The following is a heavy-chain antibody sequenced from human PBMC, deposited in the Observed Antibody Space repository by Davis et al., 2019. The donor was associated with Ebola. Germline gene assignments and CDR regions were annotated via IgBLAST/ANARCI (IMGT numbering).Heavy chain of an antibody. J-gene: IGHJ3*02. Sequence: ASVKVSCKASGYSFTGYYIHWVRQPPGQGLAWMGMINPNDGRTIYAQKFQGRVTVTRDTSTTTVYMDLSSRRSEDTALYYCTTPGGQDSGYDVFDIWGQGTMVTVSS. CDR3: TTPGGQDSGYDVFDI. CDR2: INPNDGRT. V-gene: IGHV1-46*03. CDR1: GYSFTGYY. D-gene: IGHD5-12*01.